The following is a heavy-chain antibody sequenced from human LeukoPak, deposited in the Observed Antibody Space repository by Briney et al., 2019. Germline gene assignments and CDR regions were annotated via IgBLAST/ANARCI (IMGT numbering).Heavy chain of an antibody. J-gene: IGHJ4*02. CDR1: GYSFTNYW. CDR2: IDPSDSYT. CDR3: ARHRGGGGSMAALDY. D-gene: IGHD6-6*01. Sequence: GESLRISCKASGYSFTNYWITWVRQMPGRGLEWMGRIDPSDSYTNYRPSFQGHVIISIDRSISTVYLQWNSLKAPDTGMYYCARHRGGGGSMAALDYWGQGTLVTVSS. V-gene: IGHV5-10-1*01.